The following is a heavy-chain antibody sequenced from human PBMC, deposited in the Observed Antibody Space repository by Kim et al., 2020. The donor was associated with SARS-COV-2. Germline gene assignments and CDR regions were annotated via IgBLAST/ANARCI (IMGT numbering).Heavy chain of an antibody. Sequence: GGSLRLSCAASGITFSSYGMHWVRQAPGKGLEWVAVISYDGSNKNYADSVKGRFTISRDNSKNTLYLQMNSLRDEDTAVYYCAKDLKMGHGSGWYYDDYGMDVWGQGPTVTVSS. D-gene: IGHD6-19*01. V-gene: IGHV3-30*18. CDR1: GITFSSYG. J-gene: IGHJ6*02. CDR3: AKDLKMGHGSGWYYDDYGMDV. CDR2: ISYDGSNK.